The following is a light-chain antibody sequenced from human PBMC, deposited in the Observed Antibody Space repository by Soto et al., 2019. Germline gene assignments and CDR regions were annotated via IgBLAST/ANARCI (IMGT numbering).Light chain of an antibody. J-gene: IGKJ4*01. Sequence: VMKQSPSTLSLSPGERATLSCRASQSVSSKLVWYQQKPGQAPRFLIYGASTRATGIPARFRGSGSGTEFTLTIDSLQPEDFAVYYCQQYNDWPPAFGGGTKVDIK. V-gene: IGKV3-15*01. CDR3: QQYNDWPPA. CDR2: GAS. CDR1: QSVSSK.